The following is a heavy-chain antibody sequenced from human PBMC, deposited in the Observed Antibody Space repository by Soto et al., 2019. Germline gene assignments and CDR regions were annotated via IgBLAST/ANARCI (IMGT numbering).Heavy chain of an antibody. CDR2: INHSGST. Sequence: SETLSLTCAVYGGSFSGYYWSWIRQPPGKGLEWIGEINHSGSTNYNPSLKSRVTISVDTSKNQFSLKLSSVTAADTAVYYCARGVKLAGYYYGMDVWGQGTTVTVSS. CDR3: ARGVKLAGYYYGMDV. D-gene: IGHD4-4*01. J-gene: IGHJ6*02. V-gene: IGHV4-34*01. CDR1: GGSFSGYY.